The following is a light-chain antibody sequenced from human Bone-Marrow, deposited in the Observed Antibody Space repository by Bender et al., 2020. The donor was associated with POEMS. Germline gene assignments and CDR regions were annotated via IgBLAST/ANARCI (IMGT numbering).Light chain of an antibody. CDR2: KDN. V-gene: IGLV3-25*03. Sequence: SYELTQPPSVSVSPGQTARITCSGDGLPKHYVYWYQQKPGQAPVLVIYKDNQRPSGIPDRFSGSTSGATVTLTITGVQPEDEADYHCQSADNSDNNLLFGGGTKLTVL. CDR3: QSADNSDNNLL. CDR1: GLPKHY. J-gene: IGLJ2*01.